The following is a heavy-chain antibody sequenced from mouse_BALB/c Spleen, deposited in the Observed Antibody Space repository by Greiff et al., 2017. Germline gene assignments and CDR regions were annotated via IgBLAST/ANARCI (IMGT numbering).Heavy chain of an antibody. J-gene: IGHJ1*01. V-gene: IGHV3-2*02. CDR1: GYSITSDYA. D-gene: IGHD1-1*01. CDR3: ARDPHYYGSSYGYFDV. Sequence: VQLKESGPGLVKPSQSLSLTCTVTGYSITSDYAWNWIRQFPGNKLEWMGYISYSGSTSYNPSLKSRISITRDTSKNQFFLQLNSVTTEDTATYYCARDPHYYGSSYGYFDVWGAGTTVTVSS. CDR2: ISYSGST.